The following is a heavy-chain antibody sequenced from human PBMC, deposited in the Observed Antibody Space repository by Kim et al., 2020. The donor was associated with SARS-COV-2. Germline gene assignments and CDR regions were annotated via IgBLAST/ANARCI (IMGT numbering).Heavy chain of an antibody. J-gene: IGHJ4*02. CDR3: TTARGYCSGGSCLDY. Sequence: GGSLRLSCAASGFTFSNAWMSWVRQAPGKGLEWVGRIKSKTDGGTTDYAAPVKGRFTISRDDSKNTLYLQMNSLKTEDTAVYYCTTARGYCSGGSCLDYWGQGTLVTVSS. CDR2: IKSKTDGGTT. V-gene: IGHV3-15*01. CDR1: GFTFSNAW. D-gene: IGHD2-15*01.